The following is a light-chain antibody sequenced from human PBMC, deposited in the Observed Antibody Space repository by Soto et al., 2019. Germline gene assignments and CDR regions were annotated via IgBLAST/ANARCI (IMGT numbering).Light chain of an antibody. V-gene: IGLV2-8*01. CDR3: SSYASGSSHVV. J-gene: IGLJ2*01. CDR1: SSDVGGYNF. Sequence: QSALTQPPSASGSPGQSVTISCTGTSSDVGGYNFVSWYQQHPGKAPKLMIYEVSERPSGVPDRFSGSKSGNTASLTVSGLQAEDEADYYCSSYASGSSHVVFGGGTKLTVL. CDR2: EVS.